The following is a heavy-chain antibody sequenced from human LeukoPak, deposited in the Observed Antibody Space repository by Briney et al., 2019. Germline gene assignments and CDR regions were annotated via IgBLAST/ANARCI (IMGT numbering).Heavy chain of an antibody. J-gene: IGHJ4*02. D-gene: IGHD4-11*01. CDR3: ARDLIHSVFDY. CDR1: GFTFSSYS. Sequence: GGSLRLSCAASGFTFSSYSMNWVRQAPGKGLEWISYISSSSTIYYADSVKGRFTISRDNAKNSLYLQMNSLRDEDTAVYYCARDLIHSVFDYWGQGTLVTVSS. V-gene: IGHV3-48*02. CDR2: ISSSSTI.